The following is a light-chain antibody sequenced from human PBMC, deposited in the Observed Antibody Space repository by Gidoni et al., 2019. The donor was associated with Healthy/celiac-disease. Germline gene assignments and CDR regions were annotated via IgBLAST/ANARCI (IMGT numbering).Light chain of an antibody. J-gene: IGKJ1*01. Sequence: IQMIQSPSTLSASVGDRVTITCRASQSISSWLAWYQQKPGKAPKLLIYDASSLESGVPSRFSGSGAGTEFTLTISSLQPDDFATYYCQQYNSYSWTFGQGTKVEIK. CDR3: QQYNSYSWT. CDR1: QSISSW. V-gene: IGKV1-5*01. CDR2: DAS.